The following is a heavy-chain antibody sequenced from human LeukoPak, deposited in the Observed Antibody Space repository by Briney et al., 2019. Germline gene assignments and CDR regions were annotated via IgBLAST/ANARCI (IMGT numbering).Heavy chain of an antibody. CDR1: GFTFNTYA. Sequence: GGSLRVSCAASGFTFNTYAIHWVRQAPGKGLEWLTITYDDGSDTVYADSVKGRFTVSRDNSRRTVSLRMDWLRAEDTAVYYCARDAGRGPTVISNFIDYWGRGTLVTVSS. CDR3: ARDAGRGPTVISNFIDY. J-gene: IGHJ4*02. CDR2: TYDDGSDT. D-gene: IGHD1-14*01. V-gene: IGHV3-30*04.